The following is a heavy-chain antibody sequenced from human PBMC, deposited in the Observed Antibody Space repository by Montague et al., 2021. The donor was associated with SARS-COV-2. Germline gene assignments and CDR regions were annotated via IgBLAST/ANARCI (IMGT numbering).Heavy chain of an antibody. CDR2: IGHTGSF. CDR3: ARGRTERSTTFGVVFFPLLDS. J-gene: IGHJ4*02. D-gene: IGHD3-3*01. Sequence: SETLSLTCAVYGGSLSGHSWSWVRQAPEKGLEWIGDIGHTGSFKYNPSLKSRVTMSIDAAKNQFSLRMTSVTAADTSIYYCARGRTERSTTFGVVFFPLLDSWGQGTLVTVSS. CDR1: GGSLSGHS. V-gene: IGHV4-34*01.